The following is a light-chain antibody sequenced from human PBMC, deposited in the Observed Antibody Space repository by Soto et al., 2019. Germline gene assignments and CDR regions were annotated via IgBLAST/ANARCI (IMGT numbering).Light chain of an antibody. J-gene: IGKJ2*01. Sequence: DVQMTQSPSSLSASVGDRVTITCQASQDINHFLNWYQQKPGKAPNLLIYDASNLESGVPSTFSGTGSGTHFTLTITSLRPEDIATYYCQQYDRLPYTFGKGNKLDIK. CDR3: QQYDRLPYT. CDR2: DAS. V-gene: IGKV1-33*01. CDR1: QDINHF.